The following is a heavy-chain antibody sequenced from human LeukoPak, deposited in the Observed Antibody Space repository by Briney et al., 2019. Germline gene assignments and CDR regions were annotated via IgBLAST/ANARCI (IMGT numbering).Heavy chain of an antibody. D-gene: IGHD6-13*01. CDR3: ARPYSSSWFGFDY. CDR2: IIPIFGTA. V-gene: IGHV1-69*05. J-gene: IGHJ4*02. Sequence: SVKVSCKASGGTFSSYAISWVRQAPGQGLEWMGGIIPIFGTANYAQKFQGRVTMTRDTSISTAYMELSRLRSDDTAVYYRARPYSSSWFGFDYWGQGTLVTVSS. CDR1: GGTFSSYA.